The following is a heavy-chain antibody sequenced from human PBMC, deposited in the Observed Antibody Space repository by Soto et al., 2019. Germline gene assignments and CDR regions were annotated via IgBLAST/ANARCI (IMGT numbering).Heavy chain of an antibody. D-gene: IGHD3-16*02. V-gene: IGHV3-23*01. CDR1: GFTFSSYA. J-gene: IGHJ3*02. CDR2: ISGSGGST. CDR3: ASPDPYDYIWGSYRYHAFDI. Sequence: EVQLLESGGGLVQPGGSLRLSCAASGFTFSSYAMSWVRQAPGKGLEWVSAISGSGGSTYYADSVKGRFTISRDNSKNTLYLQMNSLRAEDTAVYYCASPDPYDYIWGSYRYHAFDIWGQGTMVTVSS.